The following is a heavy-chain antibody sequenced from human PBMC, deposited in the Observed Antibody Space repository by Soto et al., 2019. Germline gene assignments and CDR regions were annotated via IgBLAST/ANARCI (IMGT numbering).Heavy chain of an antibody. Sequence: EVQLLESGGGLVQPGGSLRLSCAASGFTFSSHAMSWVRQAPGKGLEWVSVISGSGGSTYYADFVKGRFTISRDNSNNTLYLQMNSLRTEDTAVYYYARDHFSFHGSGSYYTMGWFDPWGQGTLVTVSS. D-gene: IGHD3-10*01. CDR1: GFTFSSHA. V-gene: IGHV3-23*01. J-gene: IGHJ5*02. CDR2: ISGSGGST. CDR3: ARDHFSFHGSGSYYTMGWFDP.